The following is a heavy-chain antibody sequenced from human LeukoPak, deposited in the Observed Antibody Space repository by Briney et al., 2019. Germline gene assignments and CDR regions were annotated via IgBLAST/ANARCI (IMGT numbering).Heavy chain of an antibody. CDR2: IKQDGSEK. D-gene: IGHD5-18*01. J-gene: IGHJ4*02. CDR3: ARWRYSYGYKDY. Sequence: PGGSLRLSCAASGFIFSNYWMSWVRQAPWKGLEWVANIKQDGSEKYYVDSVKGRVTVSRDNAKNSLYLQMNSLRAEDTAVYYCARWRYSYGYKDYWGQGTQVTVSS. CDR1: GFIFSNYW. V-gene: IGHV3-7*05.